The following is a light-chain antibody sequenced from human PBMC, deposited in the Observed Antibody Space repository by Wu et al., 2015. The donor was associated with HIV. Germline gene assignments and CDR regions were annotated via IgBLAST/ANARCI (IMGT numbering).Light chain of an antibody. CDR1: QSVSSD. J-gene: IGKJ4*01. V-gene: IGKV3-15*01. Sequence: EIVMTQSPATLSVSPGERATLSCRASQSVSSDLAWYHQKPGQTPRLLIYDASTRATGIPARFSGSGSGTEFTLTISSLQSEDFGVYYCQQYNDWPPLTFGGGTK. CDR3: QQYNDWPPLT. CDR2: DAS.